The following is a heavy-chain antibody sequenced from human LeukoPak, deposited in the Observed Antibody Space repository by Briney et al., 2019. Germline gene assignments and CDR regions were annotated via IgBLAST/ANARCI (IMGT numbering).Heavy chain of an antibody. CDR3: ARGRRFLEWSVDY. J-gene: IGHJ4*02. CDR2: MNPNSGNT. Sequence: GASVKVSCKASVYTFTSYDINWVRQATGQGLEWMGWMNPNSGNTGYAQKFQGRVTMTRNTSISTAYMELSSLRSEDTAVYYCARGRRFLEWSVDYWGQGTLVTVSS. CDR1: VYTFTSYD. V-gene: IGHV1-8*01. D-gene: IGHD3-3*01.